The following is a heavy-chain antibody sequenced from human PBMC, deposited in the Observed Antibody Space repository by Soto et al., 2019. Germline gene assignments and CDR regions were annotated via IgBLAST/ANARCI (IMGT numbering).Heavy chain of an antibody. D-gene: IGHD3-9*01. V-gene: IGHV1-18*01. Sequence: ASVKVSCKASGYTFPSYGISWVRQAPGQGLEWMGWISAYNGNTNYAQKLQGRVTMTTDTSTSTAYMELRSLRSDDTAVYYCARGSLTYYDILTGPDISQPHSGMDVWGQGTTVTVSS. CDR1: GYTFPSYG. CDR3: ARGSLTYYDILTGPDISQPHSGMDV. CDR2: ISAYNGNT. J-gene: IGHJ6*02.